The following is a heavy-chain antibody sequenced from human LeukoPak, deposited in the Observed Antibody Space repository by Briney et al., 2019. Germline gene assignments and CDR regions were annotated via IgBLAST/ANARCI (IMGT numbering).Heavy chain of an antibody. J-gene: IGHJ4*02. V-gene: IGHV3-69-1*01. D-gene: IGHD1-26*01. CDR2: ISNGGII. CDR1: GLSFSNYN. CDR3: VRETTGVGFDY. Sequence: PGGSLRLSCAASGLSFSNYNMNWVRQAPGKGREWVSYISNGGIIYYVDSVKGRFTISRDNAKNSLYLQMNSLRAEDTAVYYCVRETTGVGFDYWGQGILVTVSS.